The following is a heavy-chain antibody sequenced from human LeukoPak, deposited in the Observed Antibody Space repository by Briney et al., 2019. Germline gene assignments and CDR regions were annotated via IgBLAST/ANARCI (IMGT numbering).Heavy chain of an antibody. CDR1: GFTFSSYS. V-gene: IGHV3-21*01. CDR2: ISSSSSYI. Sequence: PGGSLRLSCAASGFTFSSYSMNWVRQAPGKGLEWVSSISSSSSYIYYTDSVKGRFTISRDNAKNSLYLQMNSLRAEDTAVYYCARSGSEGAFDIWGQGTMVTVSS. CDR3: ARSGSEGAFDI. J-gene: IGHJ3*02. D-gene: IGHD1-26*01.